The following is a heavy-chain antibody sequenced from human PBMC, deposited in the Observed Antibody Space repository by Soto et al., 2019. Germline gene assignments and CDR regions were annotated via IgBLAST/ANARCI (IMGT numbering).Heavy chain of an antibody. J-gene: IGHJ4*02. CDR3: ARSIAVSGTPEFDY. CDR2: ISWDENSK. Sequence: QVHLVDSGGGVVQPGRSLRLSCAASGFTFSSYTMHWVRQAPGKGLQWVALISWDENSKYYADSVKGRSTISRDNSKNTLYLQMNSLGPEDTAVYYGARSIAVSGTPEFDYWGRATLVSVSS. V-gene: IGHV3-30-3*01. D-gene: IGHD6-19*01. CDR1: GFTFSSYT.